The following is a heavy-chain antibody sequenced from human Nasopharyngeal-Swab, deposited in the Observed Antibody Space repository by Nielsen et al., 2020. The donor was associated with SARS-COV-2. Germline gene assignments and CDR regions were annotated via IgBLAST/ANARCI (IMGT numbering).Heavy chain of an antibody. D-gene: IGHD2-21*01. J-gene: IGHJ4*01. CDR2: IRSGTDVETI. CDR3: TTGPAAFLFIPYFFEN. Sequence: GESLKISCGASGFTLSHYAMNWVRQAPGKGLEWVGRIRSGTDVETIDFAAPVKGRFTISRDDSKNTLYLQMNSLKPEDTAVYFCTTGPAAFLFIPYFFENWGHGTLVTVSS. CDR1: GFTLSHYA. V-gene: IGHV3-15*01.